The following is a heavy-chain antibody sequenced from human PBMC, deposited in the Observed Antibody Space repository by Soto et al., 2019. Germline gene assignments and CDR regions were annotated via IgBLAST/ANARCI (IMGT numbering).Heavy chain of an antibody. Sequence: GGSLRLSCAASGLPFVDYTLHWVRQAPGKGRKWVSGFSWKSGKIAYADSVKGRFTISRDNPKNSLFLQMNSLRAEDTAFYYCAKDQYSGYDSNLDYWGQGILVTVSS. CDR2: FSWKSGKI. V-gene: IGHV3-9*01. J-gene: IGHJ4*02. CDR3: AKDQYSGYDSNLDY. D-gene: IGHD5-12*01. CDR1: GLPFVDYT.